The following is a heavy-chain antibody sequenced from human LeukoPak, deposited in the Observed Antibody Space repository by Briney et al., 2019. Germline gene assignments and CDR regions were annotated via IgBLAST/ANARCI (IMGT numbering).Heavy chain of an antibody. J-gene: IGHJ4*02. CDR2: TNHSGGT. D-gene: IGHD2-15*01. CDR1: GGSFSGYY. Sequence: PSETLSLTCAVYGGSFSGYYWTWIRQPPGKGLEWIGETNHSGGTNYNPSLKSRVTISVDTSKNQFSLKPSSVTAADTAVYYCARRRYCSGGSCQRDYWGQGTLVTVSS. V-gene: IGHV4-34*01. CDR3: ARRRYCSGGSCQRDY.